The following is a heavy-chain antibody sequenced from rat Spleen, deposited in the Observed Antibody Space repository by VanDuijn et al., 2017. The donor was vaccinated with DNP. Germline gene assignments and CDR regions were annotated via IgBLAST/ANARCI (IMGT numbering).Heavy chain of an antibody. J-gene: IGHJ3*01. CDR3: ARLGWHGWFAY. Sequence: EVKLVESEGGLVQPGRSLRLSCAASGFNLNDYWMGWVRQAPGKGLEWIGEINKDSSTINYSPSLKDKFTISRDNAQNTLYLQMSKLGSEDTAIYYCARLGWHGWFAYWGQGTLVTVSS. V-gene: IGHV4-2*01. CDR1: GFNLNDYW. D-gene: IGHD1-11*01. CDR2: INKDSSTI.